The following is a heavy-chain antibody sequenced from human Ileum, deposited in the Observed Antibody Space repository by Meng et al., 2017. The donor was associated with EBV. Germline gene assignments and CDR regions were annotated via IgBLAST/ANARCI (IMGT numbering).Heavy chain of an antibody. J-gene: IGHJ5*02. CDR1: GGSIISSKW. Sequence: QVQLEESGPSRVKPSGTVSLTCAVSGGSIISSKWWSWVRQSPGTGLEWIGEIYHHGTTNYNPSLKSRVTISVDTSKNKFFLNLTSLTAADTAVYYCARLDSSGYYFGGWFDPWGQGILVTVSS. CDR2: IYHHGTT. D-gene: IGHD3-22*01. V-gene: IGHV4-4*02. CDR3: ARLDSSGYYFGGWFDP.